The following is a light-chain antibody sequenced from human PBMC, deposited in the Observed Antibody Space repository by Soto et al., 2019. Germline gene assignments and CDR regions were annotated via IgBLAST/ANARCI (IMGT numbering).Light chain of an antibody. J-gene: IGLJ3*02. CDR2: LERSGSY. CDR1: SGHSNYI. Sequence: QPVLTQSSSASASLGSSVKLTCTLSSGHSNYIIAWHHQQPGRARRYLLKLERSGSYNKGSGIPDRFSGSSSGADRYLTISNLQFEDEVDYYCETWDTNTWVFGGGTKLTVL. CDR3: ETWDTNTWV. V-gene: IGLV4-60*02.